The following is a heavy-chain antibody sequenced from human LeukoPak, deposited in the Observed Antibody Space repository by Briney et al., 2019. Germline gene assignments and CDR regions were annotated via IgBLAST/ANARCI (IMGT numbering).Heavy chain of an antibody. Sequence: HPGGSLRLSCVASGFTSSNYGMHWVRQAPGKGLEWVAFIQYEAKNKHYAEAVKGRFTISSDNSKNTLYLQMNNLTAEDTAFYYCAKGYWVLRKGFDSWGQGTLVTVSS. CDR1: GFTSSNYG. CDR2: IQYEAKNK. D-gene: IGHD3-3*01. CDR3: AKGYWVLRKGFDS. V-gene: IGHV3-30*02. J-gene: IGHJ4*02.